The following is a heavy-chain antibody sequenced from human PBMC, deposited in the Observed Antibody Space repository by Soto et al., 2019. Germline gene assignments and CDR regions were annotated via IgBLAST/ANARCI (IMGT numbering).Heavy chain of an antibody. CDR3: ARARWYDAFDV. Sequence: TSETLSLTCAVSGFFISSGNYWGWIRKPPGKGLEWIGSIFHGGNTYYNPSLKTRVTISVDMSKNQFSLKLNSVTAADTAVYYCARARWYDAFDVWGQGTVVTVSS. CDR2: IFHGGNT. D-gene: IGHD2-15*01. J-gene: IGHJ3*01. V-gene: IGHV4-38-2*01. CDR1: GFFISSGNY.